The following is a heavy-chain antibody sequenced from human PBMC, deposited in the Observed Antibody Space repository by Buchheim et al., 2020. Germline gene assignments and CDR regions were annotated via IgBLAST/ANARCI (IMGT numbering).Heavy chain of an antibody. Sequence: DVQLVESGGGLVQPGGSLRLSCAASGFTFNMYWMSWVRQAPGKGLEWVANINADESEKYYGDSVRGRFTISRDNAKNSLFLQMNSLGAEDTAVYYCARDLEDDLAFDSWGQGTL. CDR2: INADESEK. CDR1: GFTFNMYW. D-gene: IGHD3-3*01. J-gene: IGHJ4*02. CDR3: ARDLEDDLAFDS. V-gene: IGHV3-7*01.